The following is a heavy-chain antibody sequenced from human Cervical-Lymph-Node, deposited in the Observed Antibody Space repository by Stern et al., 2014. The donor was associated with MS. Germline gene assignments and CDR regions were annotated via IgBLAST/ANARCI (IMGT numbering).Heavy chain of an antibody. CDR2: IYYSGSP. J-gene: IGHJ4*02. D-gene: IGHD2-21*02. V-gene: IGHV4-59*01. Sequence: QLQLQESGPGLVKPSETLSLTCTVSGGSISSYYWSWIRQPPGKGLEWIGYIYYSGSPNYNPSLKSRVTISVDTSKNQFSLKLSSVTAADTAVYYCARGLRRYLSWEYCGGDCYSNGYFDYWGQGTLVTVSS. CDR3: ARGLRRYLSWEYCGGDCYSNGYFDY. CDR1: GGSISSYY.